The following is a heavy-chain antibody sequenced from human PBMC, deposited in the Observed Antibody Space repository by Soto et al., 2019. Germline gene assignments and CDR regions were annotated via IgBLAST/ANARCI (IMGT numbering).Heavy chain of an antibody. CDR1: GFTFSSYG. CDR2: ISYDGSNK. Sequence: PGGSLRLSCAASGFTFSSYGMRWVRQAPGKGLEWVAVISYDGSNKYYADSVKGRFTISRDNSKNTLYLQMNSLRAEDTAVYYCAKDGRYGDYIAYNWFDPWGQGTLVTVSS. D-gene: IGHD4-17*01. J-gene: IGHJ5*02. V-gene: IGHV3-30*18. CDR3: AKDGRYGDYIAYNWFDP.